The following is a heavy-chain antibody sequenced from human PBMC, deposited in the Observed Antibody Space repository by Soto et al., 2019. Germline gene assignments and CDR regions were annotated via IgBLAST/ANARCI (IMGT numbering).Heavy chain of an antibody. CDR2: FDPEDGET. J-gene: IGHJ4*02. V-gene: IGHV1-24*01. CDR1: GYTLTELS. Sequence: ASVKVSCKVSGYTLTELSMHWVRQAPGKGLEWVGGFDPEDGETIYAQKFQGRVTMTEETSTDTAYMELGSLRSEDTAVYYCATAPTSHYYYDSSGSRLGYFDYWGQGTLVTASS. CDR3: ATAPTSHYYYDSSGSRLGYFDY. D-gene: IGHD3-22*01.